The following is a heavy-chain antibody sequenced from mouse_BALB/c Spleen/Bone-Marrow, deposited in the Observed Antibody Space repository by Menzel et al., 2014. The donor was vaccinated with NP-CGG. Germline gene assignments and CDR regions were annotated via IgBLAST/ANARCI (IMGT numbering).Heavy chain of an antibody. CDR1: GFTFSDFY. D-gene: IGHD2-10*02. V-gene: IGHV7-1*02. Sequence: DVMLVESGGGLVQPGDSLRLSCATSGFTFSDFYMEWVRQPPGKRLEWIAASRNKAKRYTTEYSASVKGRFIVSRDTSQSILYLQMNALRAEDTAIYYCARDVGYGNYFVYWGQGTLVTVSA. J-gene: IGHJ3*01. CDR2: SRNKAKRYTT. CDR3: ARDVGYGNYFVY.